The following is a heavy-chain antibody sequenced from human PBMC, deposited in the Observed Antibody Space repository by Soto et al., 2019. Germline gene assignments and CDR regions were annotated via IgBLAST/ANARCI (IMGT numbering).Heavy chain of an antibody. CDR1: GGSISSSSYY. D-gene: IGHD2-15*01. CDR2: IYYSGNT. V-gene: IGHV4-39*02. Sequence: QLQLQESGPGLVKPSETLSLTCTVSGGSISSSSYYWGWIRQPPGKGLEWIGSIYYSGNTYYTPXLRGRATLSVDXSXNXXSLQLSAVTAADTAVYYWAREGGRYCTGGSCQVDYWGQGTLVTVSS. J-gene: IGHJ4*02. CDR3: AREGGRYCTGGSCQVDY.